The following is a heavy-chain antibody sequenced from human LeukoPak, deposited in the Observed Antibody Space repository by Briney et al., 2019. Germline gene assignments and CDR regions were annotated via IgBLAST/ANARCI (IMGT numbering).Heavy chain of an antibody. V-gene: IGHV3-9*01. CDR2: ILRNSGSI. CDR3: VKDGGRDTAAAYY. J-gene: IGHJ4*02. Sequence: GGSLRLSCAASGFTLDDYAMHWVRQAPGKGLEWVSGILRNSGSIGYADSAKGRFTISRDDAKNSLYLQINSLRAEDTALYYCVKDGGRDTAAAYYWGQGTLVSVSS. D-gene: IGHD6-13*01. CDR1: GFTLDDYA.